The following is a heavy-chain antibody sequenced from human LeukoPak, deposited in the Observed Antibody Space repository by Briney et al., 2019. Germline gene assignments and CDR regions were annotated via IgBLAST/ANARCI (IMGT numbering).Heavy chain of an antibody. Sequence: PGGSLRLSCAASGFTFRTSSMSWVRQAPGKGLEWVSAISGSGVSTYYADSVKGRFTISRDNSKNTLYLQMNSLRAEDTAVYYCAKEYGYTYGEFDYWGQGTLVTVSS. CDR2: ISGSGVST. V-gene: IGHV3-23*01. CDR1: GFTFRTSS. J-gene: IGHJ4*02. D-gene: IGHD5-18*01. CDR3: AKEYGYTYGEFDY.